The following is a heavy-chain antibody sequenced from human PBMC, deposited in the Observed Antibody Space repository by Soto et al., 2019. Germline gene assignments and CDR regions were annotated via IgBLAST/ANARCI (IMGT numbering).Heavy chain of an antibody. J-gene: IGHJ6*02. CDR1: GFTFSSYA. CDR2: ISGSGGST. CDR3: AKSVVATFMDYYYYGMDV. Sequence: PGGSLRLSCAASGFTFSSYAMSWVRQAPGKGLEWVSAISGSGGSTYYADSVKGRFTISRDNSKNTLYLQMNSLRAEDTAVYYCAKSVVATFMDYYYYGMDVWGQGTTVTVSS. V-gene: IGHV3-23*01. D-gene: IGHD5-12*01.